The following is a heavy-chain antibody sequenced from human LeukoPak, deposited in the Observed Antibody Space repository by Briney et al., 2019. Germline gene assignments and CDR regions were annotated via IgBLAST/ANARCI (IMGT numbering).Heavy chain of an antibody. V-gene: IGHV6-1*01. CDR1: GDSVTSNSAA. Sequence: PSQTLSLTCAISGDSVTSNSAAWNWIRQSPSRGLEWLGRTYYRSKWFNDYAVSVKSRMTINPDTSKNQISLQLNSVTPEDTAVYYCARAITIIRGTLSPFDYWGQGTLATVSS. CDR2: TYYRSKWFN. D-gene: IGHD3-10*01. J-gene: IGHJ4*02. CDR3: ARAITIIRGTLSPFDY.